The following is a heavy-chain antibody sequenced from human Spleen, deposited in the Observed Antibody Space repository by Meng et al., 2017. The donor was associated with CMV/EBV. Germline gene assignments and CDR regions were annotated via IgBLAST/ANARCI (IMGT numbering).Heavy chain of an antibody. J-gene: IGHJ4*02. V-gene: IGHV3-30*02. CDR3: AKSAAGRSGFEDY. Sequence: GGSLRLSCRASRFHFTSYGMHWVRQAPGKGLEWEAFIRYDGSNDQYADSVKGRFTISRDNSKNTVYLQMNSLRATDTAVYYCAKSAAGRSGFEDYWGQGTAVTVSS. CDR2: IRYDGSND. D-gene: IGHD6-19*01. CDR1: RFHFTSYG.